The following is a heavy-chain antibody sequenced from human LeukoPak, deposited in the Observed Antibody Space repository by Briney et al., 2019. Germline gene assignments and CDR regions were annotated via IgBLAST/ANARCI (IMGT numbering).Heavy chain of an antibody. CDR2: IIPIFGTA. CDR3: ARVAKYSSSSTIRVYFDY. Sequence: SVTVSCKASGGTFSSYAISWVRQAPGQGLEWMGGIIPIFGTANYAQKFQGRVTITADESTSTVYMELSSLRSEDTAVYYCARVAKYSSSSTIRVYFDYWGQGTLVTVSS. J-gene: IGHJ4*02. D-gene: IGHD6-6*01. V-gene: IGHV1-69*13. CDR1: GGTFSSYA.